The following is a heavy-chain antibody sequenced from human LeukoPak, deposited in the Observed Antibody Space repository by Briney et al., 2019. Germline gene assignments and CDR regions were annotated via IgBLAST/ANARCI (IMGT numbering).Heavy chain of an antibody. CDR3: AKADITMVRGVMYYFDY. D-gene: IGHD3-10*01. CDR1: GFIFSSYW. CDR2: ISGSGGST. Sequence: GGSLRLSCAASGFIFSSYWMSWVRQAPGKGLEWVSAISGSGGSTYYADSVKGRFTISRDNSKNTLYLQMNSLRAEDTAVYYCAKADITMVRGVMYYFDYWGQGTLVTVSS. J-gene: IGHJ4*02. V-gene: IGHV3-23*01.